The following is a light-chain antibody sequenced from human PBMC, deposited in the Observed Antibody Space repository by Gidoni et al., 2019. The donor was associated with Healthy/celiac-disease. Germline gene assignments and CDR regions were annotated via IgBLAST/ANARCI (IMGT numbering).Light chain of an antibody. CDR2: KAF. J-gene: IGKJ2*01. CDR3: QQYNSYSYT. CDR1: QSISRW. Sequence: DIQMPQSPSTLPASVGDRVTITCRASQSISRWLAWYQQKPGNAPTRLIYKAFRLESEVPSSSSGSGSETEFTRTISNLQPDDFSTYYCQQYNSYSYTIXXXTKLEIK. V-gene: IGKV1-5*03.